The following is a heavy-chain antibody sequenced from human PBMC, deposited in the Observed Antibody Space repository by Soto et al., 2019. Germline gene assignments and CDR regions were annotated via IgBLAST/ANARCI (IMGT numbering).Heavy chain of an antibody. V-gene: IGHV3-48*02. CDR3: AREMATITEIDY. CDR1: GFTFSTYI. CDR2: ISYATDTI. Sequence: GGSLRLSCAASGFTFSTYIMNWVRQAPGKGLEWVSYISYATDTIYYADSVKGRFTISRDNAKNSLYLQMNSLRDEDTAMYYCAREMATITEIDYWGQGTLVTVSS. D-gene: IGHD5-12*01. J-gene: IGHJ4*02.